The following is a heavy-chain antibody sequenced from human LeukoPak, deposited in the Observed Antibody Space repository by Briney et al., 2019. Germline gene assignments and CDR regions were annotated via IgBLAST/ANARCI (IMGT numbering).Heavy chain of an antibody. J-gene: IGHJ4*02. CDR3: ARDHNYYFDY. CDR1: GFTFSDYS. D-gene: IGHD1-1*01. V-gene: IGHV3-48*02. Sequence: PGESLRLSCAASGFTFSDYSINWVRQAPGKGPEWVAYIGTSSGAKYYADSVKGRFTISRDNDKRSLYLQMSSLTDADSAVYYCARDHNYYFDYWGPGTLVTVSS. CDR2: IGTSSGAK.